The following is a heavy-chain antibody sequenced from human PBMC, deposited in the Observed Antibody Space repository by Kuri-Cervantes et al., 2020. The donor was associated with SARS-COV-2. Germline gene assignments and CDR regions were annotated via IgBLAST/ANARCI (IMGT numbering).Heavy chain of an antibody. CDR1: GFTFSSYW. V-gene: IGHV3-7*01. CDR2: IKQDGSEK. Sequence: GSLKISCAASGFTFSSYWMSWVRQAPGKGLEWVANIKQDGSEKYYVDSVKGRFALSRDNAKNMLFLQMNSLRAKDTAVYYCVRDGDHWNFDYWGQGTLVTVSS. J-gene: IGHJ4*02. D-gene: IGHD1-1*01. CDR3: VRDGDHWNFDY.